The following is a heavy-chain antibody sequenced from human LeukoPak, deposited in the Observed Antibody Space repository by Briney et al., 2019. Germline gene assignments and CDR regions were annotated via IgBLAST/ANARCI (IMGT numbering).Heavy chain of an antibody. D-gene: IGHD3-10*01. Sequence: GRSLRLSCAASGFTFSSYAMHWVRQAPGKGLEWVAVISYDGSNKYYADSVKGRFTISRDNSKNTLYLQMNSLRAEDTAVYYCARLTYYYGSGSSFDYWGQGTLVTVSS. CDR2: ISYDGSNK. CDR1: GFTFSSYA. CDR3: ARLTYYYGSGSSFDY. V-gene: IGHV3-30-3*01. J-gene: IGHJ4*02.